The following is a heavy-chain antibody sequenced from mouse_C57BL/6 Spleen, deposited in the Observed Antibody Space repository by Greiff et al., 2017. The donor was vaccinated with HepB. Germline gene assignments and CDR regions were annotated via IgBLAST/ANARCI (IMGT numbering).Heavy chain of an antibody. CDR1: GFTFSDYG. CDR3: ARSWAYYFDY. CDR2: ISSGSSTI. D-gene: IGHD3-1*01. J-gene: IGHJ2*01. Sequence: EVKVVESGGGLVKPGGSLKLSCAASGFTFSDYGMHWVRQAPEKGLEWVAYISSGSSTIYYADTVKGRFTITRDNAKNTLFLQMTNLRSEDTAMYYCARSWAYYFDYWGQGTTLTVSS. V-gene: IGHV5-17*01.